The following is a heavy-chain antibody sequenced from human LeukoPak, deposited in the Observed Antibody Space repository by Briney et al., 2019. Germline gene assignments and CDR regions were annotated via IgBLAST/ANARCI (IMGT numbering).Heavy chain of an antibody. Sequence: ASVKVSCKASGYTFTGYYMHWVRQAPGQGLEWMGWINPNSGGTNYAQKFQGRVTMTRDPSISTAYMELSRLRSDDTAVYYCAKVATIFSPADVWGQGTTVTVSS. J-gene: IGHJ6*02. CDR3: AKVATIFSPADV. CDR1: GYTFTGYY. D-gene: IGHD3-9*01. CDR2: INPNSGGT. V-gene: IGHV1-2*02.